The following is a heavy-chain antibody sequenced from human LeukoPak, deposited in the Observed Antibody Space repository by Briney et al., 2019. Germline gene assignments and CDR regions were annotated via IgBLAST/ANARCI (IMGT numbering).Heavy chain of an antibody. V-gene: IGHV3-21*01. D-gene: IGHD3-10*02. Sequence: GGSLRLSCAASGFTFSSYSMNWVRQAPGKGLEWVSSISSSNSYIYYADSVKGRFTISRDNAKNSLYLQMNSLRAEDTAVYYCAKLGITMIGGVWGKGTTVTISS. CDR3: AKLGITMIGGV. J-gene: IGHJ6*04. CDR2: ISSSNSYI. CDR1: GFTFSSYS.